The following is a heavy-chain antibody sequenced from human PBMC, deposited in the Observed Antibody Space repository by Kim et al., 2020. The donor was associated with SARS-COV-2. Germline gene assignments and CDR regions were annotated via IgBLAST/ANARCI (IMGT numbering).Heavy chain of an antibody. V-gene: IGHV4-59*09. D-gene: IGHD3-22*01. Sequence: LKSRVTISVDTSKNQFSLKLSSVTAADTAVYYCARGYYYDSSGYWLFDYWGQGTLVTVSS. J-gene: IGHJ4*02. CDR3: ARGYYYDSSGYWLFDY.